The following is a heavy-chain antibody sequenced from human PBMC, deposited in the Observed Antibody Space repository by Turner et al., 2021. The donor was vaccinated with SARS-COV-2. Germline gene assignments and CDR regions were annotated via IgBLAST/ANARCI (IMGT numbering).Heavy chain of an antibody. CDR1: GGSISSGTYY. J-gene: IGHJ4*02. CDR3: ARLHQRSFDY. CDR2: ISYSGST. V-gene: IGHV4-30-4*01. Sequence: QVKLQESGPGLVEPSQTLSLTCSVSGGSISSGTYYWNWIRQPPGKGLEWIGYISYSGSTFYSPSFASRLTISRDTSKNHFSLKLTSVTAADTAVYYCARLHQRSFDYWGQGDLVTVSS.